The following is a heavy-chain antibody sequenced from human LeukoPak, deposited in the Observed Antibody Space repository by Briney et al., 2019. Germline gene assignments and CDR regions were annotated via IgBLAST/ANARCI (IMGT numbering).Heavy chain of an antibody. D-gene: IGHD3-22*01. CDR1: GVSVSSGSYY. V-gene: IGHV4-61*01. Sequence: SETLSLTCTVSGVSVSSGSYYWSWIRQPPGKGLEWIGYIYYSGSTNYNPSLKSRVTISVDTSKNQFSLKLSSVTAADTAVYYCARIRYYYDSSGYFPRQYYFDYWGQGTLVTVSS. CDR3: ARIRYYYDSSGYFPRQYYFDY. CDR2: IYYSGST. J-gene: IGHJ4*02.